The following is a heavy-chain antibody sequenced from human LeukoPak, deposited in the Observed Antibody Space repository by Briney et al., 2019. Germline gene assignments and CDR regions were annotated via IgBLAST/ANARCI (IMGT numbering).Heavy chain of an antibody. CDR1: GVTVSSNY. CDR2: IYSGGST. D-gene: IGHD2-8*01. J-gene: IGHJ4*02. CDR3: ASARYCTNGVCFRKSYFDY. Sequence: GGSLRLSCAASGVTVSSNYMNWVRQAPGQGPEWVSVIYSGGSTYYADSVNGRFTISRHNSKNTLYLQMNSLRAEDTAVYYCASARYCTNGVCFRKSYFDYWGQGTLVTVSS. V-gene: IGHV3-66*01.